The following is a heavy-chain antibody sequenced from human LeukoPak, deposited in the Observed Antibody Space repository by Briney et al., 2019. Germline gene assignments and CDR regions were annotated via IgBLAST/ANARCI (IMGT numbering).Heavy chain of an antibody. CDR3: ARAGFALAPHRGTPFDY. Sequence: GGSLRLSCAASGFTFSSYAMSWVRQAPGKGLEWVGRIKSKTDGGTTDYAAPVKGRFTISRDDSKNTLYLQMNSLRAEDTAVYYCARAGFALAPHRGTPFDYWGQGTLVSVSS. CDR1: GFTFSSYA. CDR2: IKSKTDGGTT. V-gene: IGHV3-15*01. J-gene: IGHJ4*02. D-gene: IGHD6-6*01.